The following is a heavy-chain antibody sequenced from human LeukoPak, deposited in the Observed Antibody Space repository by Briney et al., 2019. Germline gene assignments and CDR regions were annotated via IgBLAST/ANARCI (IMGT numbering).Heavy chain of an antibody. CDR1: GGSISSYY. D-gene: IGHD5-24*01. CDR3: ARVGEMPTIRD. Sequence: SETLSLTCTVSGGSISSYYWSWIRQPPGKGLEWIGYIYYSGSTNYNPSLKSRVTISVDTSKNQFSLKLSSVTAADTAVYYCARVGEMPTIRDWGQGTLVTVSS. V-gene: IGHV4-59*01. CDR2: IYYSGST. J-gene: IGHJ4*02.